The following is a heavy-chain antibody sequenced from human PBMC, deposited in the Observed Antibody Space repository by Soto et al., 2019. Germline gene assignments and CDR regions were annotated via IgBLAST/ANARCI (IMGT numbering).Heavy chain of an antibody. CDR3: ARDLGATLYYYYGMDV. CDR2: MNPNSGNT. D-gene: IGHD2-15*01. CDR1: GYTFTSYD. Sequence: QVQLVQSGAEVKKPGASVKVSCKASGYTFTSYDINWVRQATGQGLEWMGWMNPNSGNTGYAQKFQGRVTVTRNTSISTAYMELSSLRSEDTAVYYCARDLGATLYYYYGMDVWGQGTTVTVSS. V-gene: IGHV1-8*01. J-gene: IGHJ6*02.